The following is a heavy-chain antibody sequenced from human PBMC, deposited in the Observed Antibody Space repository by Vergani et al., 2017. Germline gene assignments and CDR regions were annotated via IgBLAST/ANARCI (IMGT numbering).Heavy chain of an antibody. J-gene: IGHJ6*02. Sequence: QVQLVQSGAEVKKPGSSVKVSCKASGGTFSSYTISWVRQAPGQGLEWMGRIIPLLGIANYAQKFQGRVTITADKSTSTAYMELSSLRSEDTAVYYCARDQSITMVRGVVYGMDVWGQGTTVTVSS. D-gene: IGHD3-10*01. CDR2: IIPLLGIA. CDR3: ARDQSITMVRGVVYGMDV. CDR1: GGTFSSYT. V-gene: IGHV1-69*08.